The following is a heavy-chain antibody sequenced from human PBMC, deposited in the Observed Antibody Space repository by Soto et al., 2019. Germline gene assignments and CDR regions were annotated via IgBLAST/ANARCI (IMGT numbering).Heavy chain of an antibody. D-gene: IGHD3-10*01. CDR3: AYRWGGTGSDFDH. J-gene: IGHJ4*02. CDR2: IYWDDDK. CDR1: GFSVNSKGVG. Sequence: QITLKESGPTVVKPTQTLTLTCTFSGFSVNSKGVGVGWIRQPPGKALEYVARIYWDDDKRYSPSLRHRLTITKDASGNQVVLSLADVDPVDTGTYYCAYRWGGTGSDFDHWGPGIGVTVSS. V-gene: IGHV2-5*02.